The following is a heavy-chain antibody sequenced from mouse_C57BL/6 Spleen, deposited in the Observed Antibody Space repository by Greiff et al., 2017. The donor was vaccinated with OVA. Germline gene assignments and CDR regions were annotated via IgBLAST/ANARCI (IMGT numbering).Heavy chain of an antibody. D-gene: IGHD1-3*01. Sequence: EVKLVESGGGLVKPGGSLKLSCAASGFTFSSYAMSWVRQTPEKRLEWVATISDGGSYTYYPDNVKGRFTISRDNAKNNLYLQMSQLKSEDTAMYYCAREGGIRARFAYWGQGTLVTVSA. J-gene: IGHJ3*01. CDR3: AREGGIRARFAY. CDR1: GFTFSSYA. V-gene: IGHV5-4*03. CDR2: ISDGGSYT.